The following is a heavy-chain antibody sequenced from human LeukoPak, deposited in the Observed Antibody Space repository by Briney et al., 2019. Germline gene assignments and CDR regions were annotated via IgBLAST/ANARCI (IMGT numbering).Heavy chain of an antibody. Sequence: GGSLRLSCAASGFTFSSYAMHWVRQAPGKGLEWVAVISYDGSNKYYADSVKGRFTISRDNSKNTLYLQMNSLRAEDTAVYYCASSDDSSGYDTFDYWGQGTLVTVSS. D-gene: IGHD3-22*01. CDR2: ISYDGSNK. V-gene: IGHV3-30-3*01. CDR3: ASSDDSSGYDTFDY. J-gene: IGHJ4*02. CDR1: GFTFSSYA.